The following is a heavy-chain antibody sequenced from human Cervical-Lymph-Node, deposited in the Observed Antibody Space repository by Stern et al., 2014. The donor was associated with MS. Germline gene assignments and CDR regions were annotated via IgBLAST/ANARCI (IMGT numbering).Heavy chain of an antibody. J-gene: IGHJ4*02. D-gene: IGHD2-21*02. CDR2: ISYVGVVQ. CDR3: AKPVVTAISFDS. V-gene: IGHV3-30*18. CDR1: GFNFHHYV. Sequence: MQLVKSGGVVVQLGRSLRLSCAGSGFNFHHYVMHWVPLAPGKVLEWVAFISYVGVVQYYADSVQGLFIISRDNSKNTLSLQMNRLRGEDTAVYSCAKPVVTAISFDSWGQGTLVTVSS.